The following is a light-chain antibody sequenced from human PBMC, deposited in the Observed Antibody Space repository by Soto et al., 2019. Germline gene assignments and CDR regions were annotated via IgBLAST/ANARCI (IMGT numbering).Light chain of an antibody. CDR1: QSVSSY. CDR3: QQRSNWPLLT. J-gene: IGKJ4*01. V-gene: IGKV3-11*01. Sequence: EIVLTQSPATLSLSPGERATLSCRASQSVSSYLAWYQQKPGQAPRLLIYDASNRATGIPARFSGSGSGTDFTLTIISLEPEDCAVYYCQQRSNWPLLTFGGGTKVEIK. CDR2: DAS.